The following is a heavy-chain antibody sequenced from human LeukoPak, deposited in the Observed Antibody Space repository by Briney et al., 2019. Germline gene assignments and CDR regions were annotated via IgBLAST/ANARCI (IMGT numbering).Heavy chain of an antibody. CDR1: GFTFSSYS. J-gene: IGHJ4*02. CDR2: LKQDGSAK. D-gene: IGHD6-13*01. V-gene: IGHV3-7*01. Sequence: GGSLRLSCAASGFTFSSYSMNWVRQAPGKGLEWVANLKQDGSAKYYVDSVKGRFTISRDNAKNSLYLQMSSLRAEDTAVYYCARDSYSSSWSGLFDYWGQGTLVTVSS. CDR3: ARDSYSSSWSGLFDY.